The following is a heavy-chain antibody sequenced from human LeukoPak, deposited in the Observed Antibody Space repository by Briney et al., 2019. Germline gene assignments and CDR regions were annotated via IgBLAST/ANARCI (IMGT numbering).Heavy chain of an antibody. D-gene: IGHD6-13*01. J-gene: IGHJ3*01. CDR2: ISTYNGNT. CDR3: ARVGIAAAGAV. V-gene: IGHV1-18*01. Sequence: ASVKVSCKASGYSFISYGINWARQAPGQGLEWMGWISTYNGNTNYAQKFQGRVTMTRDTSISTAYMELSRLRSDDTAVYYCARVGIAAAGAVWGQGTMVTVSS. CDR1: GYSFISYG.